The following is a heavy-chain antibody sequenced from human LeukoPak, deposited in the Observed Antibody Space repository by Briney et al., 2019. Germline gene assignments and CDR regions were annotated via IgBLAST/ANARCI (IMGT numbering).Heavy chain of an antibody. Sequence: ASVTVSCKASGYTFTGYYMHWVRQAPGQGLEWMGWINPNSGGTNYAQTFQGRVTMTRDTSISTAYMELSRLRSDYTAVYYCARDGAAAGYYYYYYMDVWGKGTTVTVSS. CDR1: GYTFTGYY. V-gene: IGHV1-2*02. CDR2: INPNSGGT. D-gene: IGHD6-13*01. J-gene: IGHJ6*03. CDR3: ARDGAAAGYYYYYYMDV.